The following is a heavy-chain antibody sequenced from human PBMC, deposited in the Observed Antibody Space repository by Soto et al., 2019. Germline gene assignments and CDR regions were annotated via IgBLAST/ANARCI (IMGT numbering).Heavy chain of an antibody. Sequence: GGSLRLSCAATGFIFSNYAMIWVRQAPGRGLEWVSAIHGGGDGAHYADSVRGRFTMSRDNSKNTLYLQMNSLRAEDTAVYFCAKDPNGDHVGAFDFWGQGILVTVSS. J-gene: IGHJ3*01. V-gene: IGHV3-23*01. CDR1: GFIFSNYA. CDR2: IHGGGDGA. D-gene: IGHD4-17*01. CDR3: AKDPNGDHVGAFDF.